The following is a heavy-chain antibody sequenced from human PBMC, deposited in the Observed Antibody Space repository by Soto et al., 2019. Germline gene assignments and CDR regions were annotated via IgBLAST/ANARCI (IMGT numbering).Heavy chain of an antibody. CDR2: IYWDDDK. V-gene: IGHV2-5*02. CDR3: AHHPYYGLGTYSFDY. D-gene: IGHD3-10*01. J-gene: IGHJ4*02. CDR1: GFSLSTSGVG. Sequence: QITLKESGPTLVKPTQTLTLTCTFSGFSLSTSGVGVGWIRQPPGKALEWLAVIYWDDDKRSSSSLKSRLTIVKDPSKXQVVLTMTNMDPVDTATYYCAHHPYYGLGTYSFDYWGQGILVTVSS.